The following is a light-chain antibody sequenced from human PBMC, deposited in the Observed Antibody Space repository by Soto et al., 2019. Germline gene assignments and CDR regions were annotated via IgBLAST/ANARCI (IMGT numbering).Light chain of an antibody. V-gene: IGKV1-39*01. CDR2: GTS. Sequence: TQSPGTLSLSPGERATLSCRASQSVSGWLAWYQQKPGKAPNLLIYGTSGVHSGVPSRFSGSGSGTDFNLTISSLQREDFATYYCQQSYSSSWTFGQGTKVDIK. J-gene: IGKJ1*01. CDR1: QSVSGW. CDR3: QQSYSSSWT.